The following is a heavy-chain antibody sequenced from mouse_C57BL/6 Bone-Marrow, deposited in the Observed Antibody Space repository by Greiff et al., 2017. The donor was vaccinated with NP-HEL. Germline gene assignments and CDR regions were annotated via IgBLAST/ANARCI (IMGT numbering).Heavy chain of an antibody. CDR1: GYSFTSYY. V-gene: IGHV1-66*01. Sequence: QVQLQQSGPELVKPGASVKISCKASGYSFTSYYIHWVKQRPGQGLEWIGWIYPGSGNTKYNEKFKGKATLTADTYSSTAYMQLSSLTSEDSAVYYCARSGTTPFAYWGQGTLVTVSA. J-gene: IGHJ3*01. CDR3: ARSGTTPFAY. D-gene: IGHD1-1*01. CDR2: IYPGSGNT.